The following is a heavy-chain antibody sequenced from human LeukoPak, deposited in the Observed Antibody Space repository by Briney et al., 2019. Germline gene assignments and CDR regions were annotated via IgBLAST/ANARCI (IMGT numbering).Heavy chain of an antibody. J-gene: IGHJ5*02. V-gene: IGHV3-30*02. CDR1: GFTFSSYG. D-gene: IGHD3-3*01. CDR3: AKQQAGTYYGAEGWFDP. CDR2: ISFDGTNR. Sequence: GGSLRLSCAASGFTFSSYGMHWARQAPGKGLEWVAIISFDGTNRFYADSVRGRFTISRDNSKNTLYLQMNSLRADDTAVYYCAKQQAGTYYGAEGWFDPWGQGTLVTVSS.